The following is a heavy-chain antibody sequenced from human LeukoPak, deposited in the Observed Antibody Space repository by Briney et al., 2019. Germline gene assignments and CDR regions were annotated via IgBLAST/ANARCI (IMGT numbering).Heavy chain of an antibody. D-gene: IGHD4-23*01. CDR2: ISWNSGSI. J-gene: IGHJ4*02. V-gene: IGHV3-9*01. CDR3: ARDYGGYDY. Sequence: PGGSLRLSCAASGFTFHDYAIHWVRQAPGKGLEWVSCISWNSGSIAYADSVKGRFTISRDNAKNSLYLQMNSLRAEDTAVYYCARDYGGYDYWGQGTLVTVSS. CDR1: GFTFHDYA.